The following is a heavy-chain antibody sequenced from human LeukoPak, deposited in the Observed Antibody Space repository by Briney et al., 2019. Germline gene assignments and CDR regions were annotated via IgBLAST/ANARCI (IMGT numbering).Heavy chain of an antibody. D-gene: IGHD2-2*01. CDR3: ARDSSSTSCYVD. Sequence: PGGSLRLSGAASGFTFSSYSMNWVRQAPGKGLEWVSSISSSSYIYYADSVKGRFTISRDNAKNSLYLQMNSLRAEDTAVYYCARDSSSTSCYVDWGQGTLVTVSS. CDR2: ISSSSYI. J-gene: IGHJ4*02. V-gene: IGHV3-21*01. CDR1: GFTFSSYS.